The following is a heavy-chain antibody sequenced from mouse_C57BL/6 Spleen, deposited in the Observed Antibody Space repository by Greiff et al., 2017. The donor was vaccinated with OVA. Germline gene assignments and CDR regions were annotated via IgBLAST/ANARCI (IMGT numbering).Heavy chain of an antibody. CDR3: ARRGSDWDGGNYFDY. D-gene: IGHD4-1*01. V-gene: IGHV1-80*01. CDR1: GYAFSSYW. Sequence: VQRVESGAELVKPGASVKISCKASGYAFSSYWMNWVKQRPGKGLEWIGQIYPGDGDTNYNGKFKGKATLTADKSSSTAYMQLSSLTSEDSAVYFCARRGSDWDGGNYFDYWGQGTTLTVSS. CDR2: IYPGDGDT. J-gene: IGHJ2*01.